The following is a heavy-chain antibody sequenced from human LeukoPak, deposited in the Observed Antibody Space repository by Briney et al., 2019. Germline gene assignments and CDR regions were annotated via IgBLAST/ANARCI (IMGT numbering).Heavy chain of an antibody. J-gene: IGHJ5*02. CDR3: ARRPPMSAADNWLDP. V-gene: IGHV1-2*06. D-gene: IGHD6-13*01. CDR1: DYIFSGHF. Sequence: ASVKVSCKASDYIFSGHFIHWVGQAPGQGLEWIGRLDPNSGGTSFAPKFQGRVTMTRDTSISTAYMEVTRLTSDDTAVYYCARRPPMSAADNWLDPWGQGTLVTVSS. CDR2: LDPNSGGT.